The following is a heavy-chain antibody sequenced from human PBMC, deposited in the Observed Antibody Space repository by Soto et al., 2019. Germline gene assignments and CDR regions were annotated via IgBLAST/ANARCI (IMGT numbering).Heavy chain of an antibody. V-gene: IGHV1-69*19. CDR2: ISPMFGAA. CDR3: AREVQVHTPAFVY. J-gene: IGHJ4*02. CDR1: GGTFNTYA. D-gene: IGHD3-10*01. Sequence: QVQLVQSGAEMKKPGSSVKVSCQSSGGTFNTYAMNWVRQAPGQGPEWMGDISPMFGAANYAPKFQGRGTITADESTATSYMQLRSLTSEDTALYFCAREVQVHTPAFVYWGQGTLVTVSS.